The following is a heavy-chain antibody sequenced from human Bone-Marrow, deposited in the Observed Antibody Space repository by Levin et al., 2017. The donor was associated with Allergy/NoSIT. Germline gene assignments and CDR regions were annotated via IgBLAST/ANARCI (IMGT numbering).Heavy chain of an antibody. CDR3: ARVGAYGSGSYCPY. V-gene: IGHV1-2*02. J-gene: IGHJ4*02. CDR1: GYTFTDYY. CDR2: INPKSGGT. D-gene: IGHD3-10*01. Sequence: GESLKISCKASGYTFTDYYMHWVRQAPGQGLEWMGWINPKSGGTNYAQTFQGRVTMTRDTSISTAYMELSRLTSDDTAVYYCARVGAYGSGSYCPYWGQGTLVTVSS.